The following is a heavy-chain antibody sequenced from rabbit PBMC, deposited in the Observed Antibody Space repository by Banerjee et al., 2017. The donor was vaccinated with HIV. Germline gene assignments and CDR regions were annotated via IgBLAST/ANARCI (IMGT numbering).Heavy chain of an antibody. CDR3: ASGYSDIYFSL. D-gene: IGHD1-1*01. J-gene: IGHJ4*01. CDR2: INTISGNT. V-gene: IGHV1S45*01. Sequence: QEQLEESGGDLVKPEGSLTLTCTASGFSFGNGYGMCWVRQAPGKGLEWIACINTISGNTVYATWAKGRFTISKTSSTTVTLQMTSLTAADTATYFCASGYSDIYFSLWGPGTLVTVS. CDR1: GFSFGNGYG.